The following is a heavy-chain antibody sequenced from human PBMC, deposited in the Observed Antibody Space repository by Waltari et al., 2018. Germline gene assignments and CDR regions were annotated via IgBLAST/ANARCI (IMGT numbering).Heavy chain of an antibody. D-gene: IGHD6-13*01. V-gene: IGHV4-59*11. CDR3: ARGKAAAGIPLDY. Sequence: QVQLQESGPGLVKPSETLSLTCTVSGGSISSHYWSWLRQPPGKGLEWIGYIYYSGSTNYNPSLKSRVTISVDTSKNQFSLKLSSVTAADTAVYYCARGKAAAGIPLDYWGQGTLVTVSS. J-gene: IGHJ4*02. CDR2: IYYSGST. CDR1: GGSISSHY.